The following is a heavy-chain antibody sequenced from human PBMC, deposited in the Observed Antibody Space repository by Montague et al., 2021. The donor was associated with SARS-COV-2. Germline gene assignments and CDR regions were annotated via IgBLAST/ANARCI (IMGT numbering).Heavy chain of an antibody. CDR3: ARAGEDYYYDSSGFPY. D-gene: IGHD3-22*01. CDR2: ISNSGDTK. CDR1: GFIFSSYE. V-gene: IGHV3-48*03. J-gene: IGHJ4*02. Sequence: SLRLSCAASGFIFSSYEMNWVRQAPGKGLEWVSYISNSGDTKYYADSVKGRFTISRDNAKNSLYLQMSSLRAEDTAVYYCARAGEDYYYDSSGFPYWGQGILATVSS.